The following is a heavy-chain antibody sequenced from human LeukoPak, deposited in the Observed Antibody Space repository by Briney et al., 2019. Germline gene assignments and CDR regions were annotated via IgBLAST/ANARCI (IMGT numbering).Heavy chain of an antibody. CDR3: ARGPGYSSGWSTDY. Sequence: PSETLSLTCAVYGGSFSGYYWGWIRQPPGKGLEWIGEINHSGSTNYNPSLKSRVTISVDTSKNQFSLKLSSVTAADTAVYYCARGPGYSSGWSTDYWGQGTLVTVSS. D-gene: IGHD6-19*01. CDR2: INHSGST. J-gene: IGHJ4*02. CDR1: GGSFSGYY. V-gene: IGHV4-34*01.